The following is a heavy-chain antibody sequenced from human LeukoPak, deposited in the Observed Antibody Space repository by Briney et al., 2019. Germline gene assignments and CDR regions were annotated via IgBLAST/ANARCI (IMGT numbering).Heavy chain of an antibody. CDR1: GASISSTNNF. J-gene: IGHJ4*02. V-gene: IGHV4-39*07. Sequence: SETLSLTCTVSGASISSTNNFWGWIRQTPGKGLEWIATIYYSVSTYYNPSLKSRLSISVDTSKNQFSLKLSSVTAADTALYYCARGKHIYDILTGYYKSFFDYWGQGTLVTVSS. D-gene: IGHD3-9*01. CDR3: ARGKHIYDILTGYYKSFFDY. CDR2: IYYSVST.